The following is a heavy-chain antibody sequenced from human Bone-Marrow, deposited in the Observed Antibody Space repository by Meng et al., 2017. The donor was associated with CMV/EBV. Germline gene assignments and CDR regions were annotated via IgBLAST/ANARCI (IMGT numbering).Heavy chain of an antibody. Sequence: ESLKISCAVYGGSFSGYYWSWIRQPPGKGLEWIGYIYYSGSTNYNPSLKSRVTISVDTSKNQFSLKLSSVTAADTAVYYCARDTERLRIDYWGQGTLVTVSS. J-gene: IGHJ4*02. V-gene: IGHV4-59*01. CDR3: ARDTERLRIDY. D-gene: IGHD4-17*01. CDR2: IYYSGST. CDR1: GGSFSGYY.